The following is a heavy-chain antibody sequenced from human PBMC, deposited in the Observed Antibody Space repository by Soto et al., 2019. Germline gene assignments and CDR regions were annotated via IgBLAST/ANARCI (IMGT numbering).Heavy chain of an antibody. D-gene: IGHD3-10*01. CDR3: ARGWYGSGTYYNMDV. CDR2: IIPIFGTT. Sequence: QVQLVQSGAEVKKPGSSVKVSCKASGGTFRSFAISWVRQAPGQGLEWMGGIIPIFGTTNNAQSFQGRVTITADESTSTAYMELSSLRSEDTAVYYCARGWYGSGTYYNMDVWGQGTTVTVSS. V-gene: IGHV1-69*12. J-gene: IGHJ6*02. CDR1: GGTFRSFA.